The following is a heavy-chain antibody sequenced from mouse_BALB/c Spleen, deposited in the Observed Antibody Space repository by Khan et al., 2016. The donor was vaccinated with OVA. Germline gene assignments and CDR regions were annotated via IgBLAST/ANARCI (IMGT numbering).Heavy chain of an antibody. V-gene: IGHV1-85*01. CDR1: GYTFTSYD. D-gene: IGHD1-1*01. CDR3: ARHYYGSILYWYFDV. J-gene: IGHJ1*01. CDR2: IFPGDGST. Sequence: QVRLQQSGSELVKPGASVKLSCRASGYTFTSYDINWVRQRPEQGLEWIGWIFPGDGSTKYNEKFKGKATLTSDKSSSTAYMQLSWLTSEDSAVYFSARHYYGSILYWYFDVWGAGTTVTVSS.